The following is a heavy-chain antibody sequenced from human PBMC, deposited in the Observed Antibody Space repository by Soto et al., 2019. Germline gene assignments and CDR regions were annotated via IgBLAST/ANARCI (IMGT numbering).Heavy chain of an antibody. CDR1: GFTFSSYG. J-gene: IGHJ3*02. CDR2: IWYDGSNK. D-gene: IGHD3-10*01. V-gene: IGHV3-33*01. CDR3: AAGRASSVTHI. Sequence: QVQLVESGGGVVQPGRSLRLSCAASGFTFSSYGMHWVRQAPGKGLEWVAVIWYDGSNKYYADSVKGRFTISRDNSKNTLYLQMNSLRAEDTAVYYCAAGRASSVTHIWGQGTMVTVSS.